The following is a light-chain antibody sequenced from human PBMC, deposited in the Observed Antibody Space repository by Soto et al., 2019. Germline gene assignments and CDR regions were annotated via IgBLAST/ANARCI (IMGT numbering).Light chain of an antibody. CDR3: QQYGSSRWT. J-gene: IGKJ1*01. V-gene: IGKV3-20*01. Sequence: EVVLTQSPGTLSLSPGERTTLSCRASQSVSSSYLAWYQQKPGQAPRLLIYAASSRATGIPDRFSGSGSGTDFTFTISRLEPEDFAVYYCQQYGSSRWTFGQGTKVEI. CDR2: AAS. CDR1: QSVSSSY.